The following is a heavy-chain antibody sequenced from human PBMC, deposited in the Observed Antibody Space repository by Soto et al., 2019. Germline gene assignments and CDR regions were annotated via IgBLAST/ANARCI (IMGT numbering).Heavy chain of an antibody. V-gene: IGHV4-59*08. CDR3: VRGWWEREEYVMDV. D-gene: IGHD1-26*01. CDR2: IYYSGST. CDR1: RSAKSKSC. J-gene: IGHJ6*02. Sequence: SHSLSRTSINSRSAKSKSCSSLMRQPPGKELQYIGYIYYSGSTNYNPSLKSRVTISDDTSTNQVSLTLTSVTAADTAVYYCVRGWWEREEYVMDVWG.